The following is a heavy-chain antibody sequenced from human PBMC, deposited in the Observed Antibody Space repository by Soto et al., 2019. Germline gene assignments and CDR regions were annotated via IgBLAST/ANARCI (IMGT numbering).Heavy chain of an antibody. CDR3: ARVGGDYLSFFDY. Sequence: GASVKVSCKASGYTFTGYYMHWVRQAPGQGLEWMGWINPNSGGTNYAQKFQGRVTMTRDTSISTAYMELSRPRSDDTAVYYCARVGGDYLSFFDYWGQGTLVTVSS. J-gene: IGHJ4*02. CDR1: GYTFTGYY. CDR2: INPNSGGT. D-gene: IGHD4-17*01. V-gene: IGHV1-2*02.